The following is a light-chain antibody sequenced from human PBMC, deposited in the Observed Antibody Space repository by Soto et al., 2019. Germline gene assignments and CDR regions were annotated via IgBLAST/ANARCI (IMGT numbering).Light chain of an antibody. Sequence: QLTQPPSSVSASIGDRVTIPCRASQGITNVLAWYQQRPGKAHKLLIYVAYTLQSGVQSRFSGSGSGTEFTLTIRSLQPEDFATYFCKQLNSYPFTFGQGTRLEIK. J-gene: IGKJ5*01. V-gene: IGKV1-9*01. CDR2: VAY. CDR3: KQLNSYPFT. CDR1: QGITNV.